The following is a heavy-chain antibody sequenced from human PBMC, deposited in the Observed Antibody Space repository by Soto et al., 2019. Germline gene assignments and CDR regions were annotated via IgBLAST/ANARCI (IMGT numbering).Heavy chain of an antibody. Sequence: GESLKISCTGSGYSFTSYWISGVRQMPGKGLEWMGRIDPSDSYTNYSPSFQGHVTISADKSISTAYLQWSSLKASDTAMYYCARTSGSSSRLYHYYYGMDVWGQGTTVTVSS. CDR2: IDPSDSYT. J-gene: IGHJ6*02. D-gene: IGHD6-6*01. CDR3: ARTSGSSSRLYHYYYGMDV. V-gene: IGHV5-10-1*01. CDR1: GYSFTSYW.